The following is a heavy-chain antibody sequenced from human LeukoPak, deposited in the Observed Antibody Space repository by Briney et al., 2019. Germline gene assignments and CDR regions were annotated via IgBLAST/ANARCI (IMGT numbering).Heavy chain of an antibody. J-gene: IGHJ3*02. CDR2: IYYTGST. CDR3: ARDRMMAAFDI. Sequence: SETLSLTCTVSGGSISSYYWSWIRQPPGQGLEWIGYIYYTGSTNYNPSLKSRVTISVDTSKNQFSLKLSSVTAADTAVYFCARDRMMAAFDIWGQGTMVTVSS. CDR1: GGSISSYY. V-gene: IGHV4-59*01. D-gene: IGHD5-24*01.